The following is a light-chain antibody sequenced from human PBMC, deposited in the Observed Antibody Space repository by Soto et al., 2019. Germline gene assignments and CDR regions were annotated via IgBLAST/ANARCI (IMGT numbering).Light chain of an antibody. V-gene: IGKV3-15*01. CDR2: GSS. CDR3: QQYNNWPPYT. CDR1: QSVGSN. Sequence: EIVMTQSPATLSVSPGERATLSCRASQSVGSNLAWYQQKPGQAPRLLIYGSSTTATGIPARFSGSGSETEFTLTISSLQSEDFAVYFCQQYNNWPPYTLGQGTKLE. J-gene: IGKJ2*01.